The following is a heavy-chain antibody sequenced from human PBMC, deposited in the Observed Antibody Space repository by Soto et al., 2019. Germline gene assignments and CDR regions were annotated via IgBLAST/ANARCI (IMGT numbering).Heavy chain of an antibody. CDR3: AKKGGGSCYWHIDY. D-gene: IGHD2-15*01. CDR2: INSGGST. Sequence: EVQLLESGGGLVQPGGSLRLTCAASGFTFSSYAMSWVRQAPGKGLEWVSTINSGGSTYYADSVKGRFTISRDNSKNTLYLQMDSLRAEDTALYYCAKKGGGSCYWHIDYWSQGTLVTVSS. V-gene: IGHV3-23*01. J-gene: IGHJ4*02. CDR1: GFTFSSYA.